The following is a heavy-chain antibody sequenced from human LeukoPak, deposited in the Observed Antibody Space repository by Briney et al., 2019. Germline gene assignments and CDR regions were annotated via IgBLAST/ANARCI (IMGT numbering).Heavy chain of an antibody. CDR1: DDSISSGNYY. V-gene: IGHV4-39*01. J-gene: IGHJ3*02. CDR2: IFYSGST. CDR3: ASQYYDTTCYYYTDI. D-gene: IGHD3-22*01. Sequence: PSETLSLTCTASDDSISSGNYYWGWIRQPPGKGLEWIGSIFYSGSTYYNPSLKSRVTISVDTSKNQFSLKLNSVAAADTAVYYCASQYYDTTCYYYTDIWGQRTMVTVSS.